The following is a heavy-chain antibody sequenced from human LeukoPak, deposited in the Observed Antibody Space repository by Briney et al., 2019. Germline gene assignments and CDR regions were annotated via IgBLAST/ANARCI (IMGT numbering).Heavy chain of an antibody. CDR1: GFTFSSYA. CDR3: PFLLLWFGDDHEIMDV. D-gene: IGHD3-10*01. V-gene: IGHV3-23*01. J-gene: IGHJ6*03. Sequence: GGSLRLSCAASGFTFSSYAMSWVRQAPGKGLEWVSAISGSGGSTYYADSVKGRFTISRDNSENTLYLQMNSLRAEDTAVYYCPFLLLWFGDDHEIMDVWGKGTTVTVSS. CDR2: ISGSGGST.